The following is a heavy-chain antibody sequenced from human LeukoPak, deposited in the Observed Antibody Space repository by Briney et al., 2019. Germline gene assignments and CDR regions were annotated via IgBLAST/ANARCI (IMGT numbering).Heavy chain of an antibody. CDR2: IYTSGST. CDR1: GGSISSGSYY. Sequence: SETLSLTCTVSGGSISSGSYYWSWIRQPAGKGLEWIGRIYTSGSTNYNPSLKSRVTISVDTSKNQFSLKLSSVTAADTAVYYCARDARVGKQLGAYYFDYWGQGTPVTVSS. CDR3: ARDARVGKQLGAYYFDY. V-gene: IGHV4-61*02. J-gene: IGHJ4*02. D-gene: IGHD6-13*01.